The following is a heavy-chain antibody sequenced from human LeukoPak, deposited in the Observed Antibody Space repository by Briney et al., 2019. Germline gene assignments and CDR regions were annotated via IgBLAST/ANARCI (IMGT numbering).Heavy chain of an antibody. D-gene: IGHD6-6*01. V-gene: IGHV1-2*02. CDR3: ARASIAARPGYYYMDV. J-gene: IGHJ6*03. CDR1: GYTFTGYY. Sequence: GASVKVSCKASGYTFTGYYMHWVRQAPGQGLEWMGWINPNSGGTNYAQKFQGRVTMTRDTSISTAYMELSRLRSDDTAVYYCARASIAARPGYYYMDVWGKGTTVTVSS. CDR2: INPNSGGT.